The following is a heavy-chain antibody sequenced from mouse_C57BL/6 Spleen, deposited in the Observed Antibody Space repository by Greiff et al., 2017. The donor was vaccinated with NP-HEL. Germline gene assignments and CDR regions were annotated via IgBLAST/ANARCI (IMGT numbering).Heavy chain of an antibody. CDR1: GYTFTDYE. D-gene: IGHD1-1*01. Sequence: VHLVESGAELVRPGASVTLSCKASGYTFTDYEMHWVKQTPVHGLEWIGAIDPETGGTAYNQKFKGKAILTADKSSSTAYMELRSLTSEDSAVYYCTNTTVVARYFDVWGTGTTVTVSS. J-gene: IGHJ1*03. V-gene: IGHV1-15*01. CDR2: IDPETGGT. CDR3: TNTTVVARYFDV.